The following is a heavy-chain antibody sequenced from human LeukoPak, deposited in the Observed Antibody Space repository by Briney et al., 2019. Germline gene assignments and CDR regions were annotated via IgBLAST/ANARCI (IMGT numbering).Heavy chain of an antibody. Sequence: GGSLRLSCAASGFTFSSYAMSWVRQAPGKGLEWVSAISGSGGSTYYADSVKGRFTTSRDNSKNTPYLQMDSLRAEDTAVYYCAKDYCSSTSCLFDYWGQGTLVTVSS. J-gene: IGHJ4*02. CDR1: GFTFSSYA. CDR2: ISGSGGST. V-gene: IGHV3-23*01. D-gene: IGHD2-2*01. CDR3: AKDYCSSTSCLFDY.